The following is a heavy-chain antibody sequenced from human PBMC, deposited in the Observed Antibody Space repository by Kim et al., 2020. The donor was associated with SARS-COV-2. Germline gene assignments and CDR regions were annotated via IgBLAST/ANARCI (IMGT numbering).Heavy chain of an antibody. Sequence: ASVKVSCKVSGYTFTSYDINWVRQATGQGLEWMGWMNPNSGNTGYAQKFQGRVTMTRNTSISTAYMELSSLRSEDTAVYYCARDQARGYQLLFYYYGMDVWGQGTTVTVSS. V-gene: IGHV1-8*01. CDR1: GYTFTSYD. CDR2: MNPNSGNT. J-gene: IGHJ6*02. D-gene: IGHD3-22*01. CDR3: ARDQARGYQLLFYYYGMDV.